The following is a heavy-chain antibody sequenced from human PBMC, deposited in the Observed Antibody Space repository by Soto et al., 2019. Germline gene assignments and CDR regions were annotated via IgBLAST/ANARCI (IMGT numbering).Heavy chain of an antibody. J-gene: IGHJ6*02. D-gene: IGHD2-2*02. V-gene: IGHV3-21*01. CDR3: ARDSGEYCSSTSCYMGAGYYYYYYGMDV. CDR1: GFTFSSYS. CDR2: ISSSSSYI. Sequence: LRLSCAASGFTFSSYSMNWVRQAPGKGLEWVSSISSSSSYIYYADSVKGRFTISRDNAKNSLYLQMNSLRAEDTAVYYCARDSGEYCSSTSCYMGAGYYYYYYGMDVWGQGTTVTVSS.